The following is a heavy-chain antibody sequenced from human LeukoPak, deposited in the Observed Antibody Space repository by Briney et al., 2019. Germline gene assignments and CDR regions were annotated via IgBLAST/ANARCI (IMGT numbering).Heavy chain of an antibody. D-gene: IGHD6-13*01. Sequence: SETLSLTCTVSGGSISSYYWSWIRQPPGKGLEWIGYIYYSGSTNYNPSLKSRVTISVDTSKNQFSLKLSSVTAAGTAVYYCAREGTSSWYNYWGQGTLVTVSS. CDR1: GGSISSYY. CDR2: IYYSGST. V-gene: IGHV4-59*01. CDR3: AREGTSSWYNY. J-gene: IGHJ4*02.